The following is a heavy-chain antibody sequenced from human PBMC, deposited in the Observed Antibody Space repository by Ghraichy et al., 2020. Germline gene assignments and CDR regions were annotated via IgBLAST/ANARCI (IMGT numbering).Heavy chain of an antibody. D-gene: IGHD3-3*01. J-gene: IGHJ6*03. CDR1: GFTFSSYA. CDR3: AKVGRGSGSPRYYYMDV. CDR2: FSGSGGSQ. V-gene: IGHV3-23*01. Sequence: GGSLRLSCAASGFTFSSYAMSWVRQAPGKGREWVSAFSGSGGSQYYADSVKGRFTIARDNSKNTLYLQMNSLRAEDTAVYYCAKVGRGSGSPRYYYMDVWGKGTTVTVSS.